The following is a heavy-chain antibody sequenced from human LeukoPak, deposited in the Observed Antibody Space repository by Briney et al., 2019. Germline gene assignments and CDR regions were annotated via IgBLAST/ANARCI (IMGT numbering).Heavy chain of an antibody. J-gene: IGHJ6*02. CDR1: GYTFTSYG. Sequence: ASVKVSCKASGYTFTSYGISWVRQAPGQGLEWMGWISAYNGNTNYAQKLQGRVTMTTDTSTSTAYMELRSLRSDDTDVYYCARSEGYYDILTGSYYYYGMDVWGQGTTVTVSS. CDR3: ARSEGYYDILTGSYYYYGMDV. V-gene: IGHV1-18*01. CDR2: ISAYNGNT. D-gene: IGHD3-9*01.